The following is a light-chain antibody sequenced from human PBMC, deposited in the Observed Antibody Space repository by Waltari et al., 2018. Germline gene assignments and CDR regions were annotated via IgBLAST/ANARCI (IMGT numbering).Light chain of an antibody. CDR3: QQVNGYPLT. J-gene: IGKJ4*01. Sequence: DIQLTQSPSFLSASVGDRVTITCRASQGISSYLVWYQQKPGKAPKVLISAASTLQTGVPSRFSGSRSGTEFTLTISSLQPEDFATYYCQQVNGYPLTFGGGTKVEIK. CDR2: AAS. V-gene: IGKV1-9*01. CDR1: QGISSY.